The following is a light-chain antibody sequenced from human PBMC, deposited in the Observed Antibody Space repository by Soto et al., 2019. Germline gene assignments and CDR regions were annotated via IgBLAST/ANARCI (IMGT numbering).Light chain of an antibody. V-gene: IGLV2-23*02. Sequence: QSALTQPASVSGSPGQSITISCTGTSSDVGSYNLVSWYQQLPGKAPKLMIYEVIKRPSGVSNRFSGSKSGNTASLTISGLQAEDEADYYCCSYAGSSTSYVFGTRTKLTVL. J-gene: IGLJ1*01. CDR3: CSYAGSSTSYV. CDR2: EVI. CDR1: SSDVGSYNL.